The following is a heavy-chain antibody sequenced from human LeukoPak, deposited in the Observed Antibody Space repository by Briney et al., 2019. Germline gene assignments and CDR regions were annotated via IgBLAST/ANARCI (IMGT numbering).Heavy chain of an antibody. CDR2: INPNSGGT. CDR1: EYTFTGDY. D-gene: IGHD2-15*01. J-gene: IGHJ4*02. V-gene: IGHV1-2*02. CDR3: VRVIVVVVAATFRFDY. Sequence: ASVKVSCKASEYTFTGDYMHWVRQAPGQGPEWMGWINPNSGGTNYAQKLQGRVTMTRDTSISTAYMELSSLRSDDTAVYYCVRVIVVVVAATFRFDYWGQGTLVTVSS.